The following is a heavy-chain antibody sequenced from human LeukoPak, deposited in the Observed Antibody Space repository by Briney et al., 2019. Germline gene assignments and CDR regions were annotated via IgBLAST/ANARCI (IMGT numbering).Heavy chain of an antibody. CDR1: GGSISSYY. CDR2: IYTSGST. D-gene: IGHD4-17*01. V-gene: IGHV4-4*09. CDR3: ARSGSYYGDYI. Sequence: SETLSLTCTVSGGSISSYYWSWIRQPPGKGLEWIGHIYTSGSTNYNPSLKSRVTISVDTSKNQFSLKLSSVTAADTAVYYCARSGSYYGDYIWGQGTLVTVSS. J-gene: IGHJ4*02.